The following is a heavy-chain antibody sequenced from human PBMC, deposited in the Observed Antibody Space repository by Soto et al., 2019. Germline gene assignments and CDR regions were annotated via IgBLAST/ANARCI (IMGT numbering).Heavy chain of an antibody. Sequence: ASVKVSCKASGYTFTSYGISWVRQAPGQGLEWMGWISAYNGNTNYAQKLQGRVTMTTDTSTSTAYMELRSLRSDDTAVYYCAREENCSGGTCYSEYFHRWGQGTLVTVS. CDR1: GYTFTSYG. CDR3: AREENCSGGTCYSEYFHR. CDR2: ISAYNGNT. D-gene: IGHD2-15*01. V-gene: IGHV1-18*01. J-gene: IGHJ1*01.